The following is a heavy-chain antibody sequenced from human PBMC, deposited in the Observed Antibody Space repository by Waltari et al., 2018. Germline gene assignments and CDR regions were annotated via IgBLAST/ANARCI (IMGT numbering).Heavy chain of an antibody. CDR1: GYSFTSYD. CDR3: ARGLTMGARPLGY. J-gene: IGHJ4*02. Sequence: QVQLVQSGAEVKKPGASVKVSCKASGYSFTSYDSHWVRQATGRGLEWTGWMDTNSGNTGYAQKFQGRVTMTRNTSISTAYMELSSLRSEDTAVYYCARGLTMGARPLGYWGQGTLVTVSS. D-gene: IGHD1-26*01. CDR2: MDTNSGNT. V-gene: IGHV1-8*01.